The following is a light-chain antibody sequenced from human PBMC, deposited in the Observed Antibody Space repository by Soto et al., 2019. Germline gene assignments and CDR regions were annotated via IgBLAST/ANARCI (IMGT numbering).Light chain of an antibody. CDR2: EVS. CDR3: SSYSGTNYHYV. J-gene: IGLJ1*01. Sequence: QSVLTQPPSASGSLGQSVTISCTGTSSDVGGYNYVSWYQQHPGKAPKLMTYEVSERPSGVPDRFSGSKSGNTASLTVSGLQADDEADYYCSSYSGTNYHYVFGTGTKVTVL. V-gene: IGLV2-8*01. CDR1: SSDVGGYNY.